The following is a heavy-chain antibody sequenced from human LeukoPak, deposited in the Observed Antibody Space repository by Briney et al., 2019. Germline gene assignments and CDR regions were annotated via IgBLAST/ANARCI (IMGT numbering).Heavy chain of an antibody. CDR1: GYSISSGTYY. Sequence: PSETLSLTCTVSGYSISSGTYYWTWIRQPAGKGLEWIGRISTSGSTNYNPSLKSRVTISLDTSKNQFSLKLRSVTAADTAVYYWAGVGGYHWESFYDYWGQGTLVTVSS. CDR2: ISTSGST. CDR3: AGVGGYHWESFYDY. J-gene: IGHJ4*02. D-gene: IGHD5-12*01. V-gene: IGHV4-61*02.